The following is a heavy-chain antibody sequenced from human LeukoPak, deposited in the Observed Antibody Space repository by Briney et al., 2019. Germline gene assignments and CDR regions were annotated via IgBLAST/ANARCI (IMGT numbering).Heavy chain of an antibody. J-gene: IGHJ4*02. CDR2: IYYSGST. Sequence: PSETLSLTXTVSGGSISSSSYYWGWIRQPPGKGLEWIGSIYYSGSTYYNPSLKSRVTISVDTSKNQFSLKLSSVTAADTAVYYCARTGPKGFWSGNYFDYWGQGTLVTVSS. CDR3: ARTGPKGFWSGNYFDY. V-gene: IGHV4-39*01. CDR1: GGSISSSSYY. D-gene: IGHD3-3*01.